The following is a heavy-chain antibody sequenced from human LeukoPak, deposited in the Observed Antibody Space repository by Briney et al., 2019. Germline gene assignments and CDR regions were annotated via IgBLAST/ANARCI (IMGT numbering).Heavy chain of an antibody. CDR1: EFTVSGNY. CDR2: VYSGGTT. Sequence: GESLRLSCAASEFTVSGNYMSWVRQAPGKGPEWVSVVYSGGTTYYADSVKGRFTISRDNSKNTLYLQMNGLRAEDTAIYYCAEATAVPGPPYHHYYMGVWGKGTTVTVSS. CDR3: AEATAVPGPPYHHYYMGV. D-gene: IGHD6-19*01. J-gene: IGHJ6*03. V-gene: IGHV3-66*02.